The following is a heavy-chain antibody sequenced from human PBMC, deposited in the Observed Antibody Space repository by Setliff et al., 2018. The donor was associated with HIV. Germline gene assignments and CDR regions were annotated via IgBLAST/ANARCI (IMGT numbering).Heavy chain of an antibody. D-gene: IGHD3-10*01. CDR1: GFTFSSYS. CDR3: ARGGYYGSGSPFDY. Sequence: PGGSLRLSCAASGFTFSSYSMNWVRQAPGKGLEWVSYISSSSSTIYYADSVKGRFTISRDNAKNSLYLQMNSLRAEDTAVYYCARGGYYGSGSPFDYWGQGTLVTVSS. CDR2: ISSSSSTI. J-gene: IGHJ4*02. V-gene: IGHV3-48*01.